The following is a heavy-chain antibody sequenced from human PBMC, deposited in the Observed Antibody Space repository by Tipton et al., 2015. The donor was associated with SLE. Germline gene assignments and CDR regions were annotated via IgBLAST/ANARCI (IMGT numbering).Heavy chain of an antibody. CDR2: INTKNGNT. CDR3: ATLRIYGSGLRYGMGV. Sequence: QLVQSGGEVKKPGASVKVSCKSSGYSFSDYAVTWVRQAPGQGLEWMGWINTKNGNTRYAQKFQGRVTMATDTSTDTAYMDLRSLRSDDTAGYYCATLRIYGSGLRYGMGVWGQGTTITVSS. CDR1: GYSFSDYA. D-gene: IGHD6-25*01. V-gene: IGHV1-18*01. J-gene: IGHJ6*02.